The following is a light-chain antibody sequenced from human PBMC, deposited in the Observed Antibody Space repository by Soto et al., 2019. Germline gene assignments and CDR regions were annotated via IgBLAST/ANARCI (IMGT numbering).Light chain of an antibody. CDR2: GAS. Sequence: EIVLTQSPGTLSLXPGERATLSCRASQSVSSSYLAWYQQKPGQAPRLLIYGASSRATGIPDRFSGSGSGPAFTLTISRLEPEDFAVYYCQQYGSSLVTFGQGTRLEXK. V-gene: IGKV3-20*01. J-gene: IGKJ5*01. CDR1: QSVSSSY. CDR3: QQYGSSLVT.